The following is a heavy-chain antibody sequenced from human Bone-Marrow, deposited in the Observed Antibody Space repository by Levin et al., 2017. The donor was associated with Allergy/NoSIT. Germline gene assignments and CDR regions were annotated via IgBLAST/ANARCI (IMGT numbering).Heavy chain of an antibody. J-gene: IGHJ4*02. CDR2: IVPSGDVT. CDR3: ATTKYFGEHYDY. D-gene: IGHD3-10*01. CDR1: GFTFNNYA. Sequence: AGGSLRLSCAVSGFTFNNYAMTWVRQAPGKGLEWVSTIVPSGDVTHYADSVRGRFTISRDNSRDTLYLQMNNLKAEDTATYYCATTKYFGEHYDYWGQGTLVTVSS. V-gene: IGHV3-23*01.